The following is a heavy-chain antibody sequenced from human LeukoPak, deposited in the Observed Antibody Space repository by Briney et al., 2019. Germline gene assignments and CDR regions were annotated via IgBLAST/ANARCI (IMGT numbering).Heavy chain of an antibody. CDR2: ISYDGSNK. V-gene: IGHV3-30-3*01. CDR1: GFTFSSYA. J-gene: IGHJ4*02. D-gene: IGHD3-10*01. Sequence: TGGSLRLSCAASGFTFSSYAMHWVRQAPGKGLEWVAVISYDGSNKYYADSVKGRFTISRDNSKNTLYLQMNSLRAEDTAVYYCARGAGLLWFGELILFDYWGQGTLVTVSS. CDR3: ARGAGLLWFGELILFDY.